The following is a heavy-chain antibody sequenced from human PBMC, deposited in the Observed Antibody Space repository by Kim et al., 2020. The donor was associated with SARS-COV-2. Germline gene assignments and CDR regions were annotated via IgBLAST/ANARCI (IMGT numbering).Heavy chain of an antibody. J-gene: IGHJ6*03. CDR3: ARARGSYYYYMDV. D-gene: IGHD2-15*01. Sequence: GGSLRLSCAPSGFTFSSYGIHWVRQAPGKGLEWVAVIWYDGSNKYYADSVKGRFTISRDNSRNTLYLQMNSLRAEDTAVYYCARARGSYYYYMDVWGKGTTVTVSS. CDR1: GFTFSSYG. CDR2: IWYDGSNK. V-gene: IGHV3-33*01.